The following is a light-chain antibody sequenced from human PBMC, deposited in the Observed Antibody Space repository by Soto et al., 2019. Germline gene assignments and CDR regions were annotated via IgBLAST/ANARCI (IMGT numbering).Light chain of an antibody. CDR3: QSYDNGLSASV. CDR1: SSNIGAGHV. CDR2: GSS. J-gene: IGLJ2*01. Sequence: QYVLTQPPSVSGAPGQRVTISCSVSSSNIGAGHVVHWYQQFPGRAPNLLIYGSSNRPSGVPDRFSGSKSGTSAALAITGLQAEDEADYYCQSYDNGLSASVFGGGTKLTVL. V-gene: IGLV1-40*01.